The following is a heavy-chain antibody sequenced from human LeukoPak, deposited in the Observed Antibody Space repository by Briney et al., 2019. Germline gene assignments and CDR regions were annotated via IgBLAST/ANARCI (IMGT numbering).Heavy chain of an antibody. CDR1: GGSVCSNY. CDR2: ISYSGDT. J-gene: IGHJ1*01. CDR3: ARGSGWYPH. V-gene: IGHV4-59*02. D-gene: IGHD6-19*01. Sequence: SETLSLTCSVSGGSVCSNYWSWVRQPPGKGLEWVGYISYSGDTKYNPSLKSRLSMSVDTSKNQCSLMLTSVTAADTAVYYCARGSGWYPHWGQGTLVTVSS.